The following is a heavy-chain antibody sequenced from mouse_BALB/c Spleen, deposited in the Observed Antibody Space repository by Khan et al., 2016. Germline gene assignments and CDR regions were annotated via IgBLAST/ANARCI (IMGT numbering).Heavy chain of an antibody. V-gene: IGHV3-1*02. CDR3: EREEITSAFAY. CDR1: GYSITSGYS. CDR2: INYSGST. D-gene: IGHD2-4*01. J-gene: IGHJ3*01. Sequence: EVELLESGPDLVKPSQSLSLTCTVTGYSITSGYSWHWIRQFPGNKLEWMGYINYSGSTNYNPSLKSRISITRDKSKNQFFLPLNSVTTEDTATXYCEREEITSAFAYWGQGTLVTVSA.